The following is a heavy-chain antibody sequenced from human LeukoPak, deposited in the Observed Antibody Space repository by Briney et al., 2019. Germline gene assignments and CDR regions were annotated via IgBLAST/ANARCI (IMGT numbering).Heavy chain of an antibody. J-gene: IGHJ4*02. V-gene: IGHV4-61*02. CDR1: GGSISSDSYF. D-gene: IGHD2-2*01. CDR3: ARAYCSSTSCPFDY. Sequence: SETLSLTCTVSGGSISSDSYFWTWIRQPAGKGLEWIGRIYITGSTNYNPSLKSRVTISVDTSKNQFSLKLSSVTAADTAVYYCARAYCSSTSCPFDYWGQGTLVTVSS. CDR2: IYITGST.